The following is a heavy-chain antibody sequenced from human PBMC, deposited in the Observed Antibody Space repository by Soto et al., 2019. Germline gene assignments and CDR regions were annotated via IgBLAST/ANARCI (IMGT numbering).Heavy chain of an antibody. CDR2: IWYDGSNK. V-gene: IGHV3-33*01. CDR1: GFTFSSYG. Sequence: QVQLVESGGGVVQPGRSLRLSCAASGFTFSSYGMHWVRQAPGKGLEWVAVIWYDGSNKYYADSVKGRFTISRDNSKNTLYLQMNSLRAEDTAVYYCARPSGPQNIVATIGAGLGYYYYYMDVWGKGTTVTVSS. D-gene: IGHD5-12*01. J-gene: IGHJ6*03. CDR3: ARPSGPQNIVATIGAGLGYYYYYMDV.